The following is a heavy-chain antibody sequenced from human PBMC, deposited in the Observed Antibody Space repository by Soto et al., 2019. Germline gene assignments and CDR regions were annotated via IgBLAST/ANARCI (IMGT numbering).Heavy chain of an antibody. J-gene: IGHJ4*02. CDR2: VTASGGGT. Sequence: XGSLELSCAASGFIFNNYAMTWVRQAPGKGLEWVSTVTASGGGTFYANSVKGRFTISRDNSRNTLHLQMSSLRVEDTALYYCAKALVPALTAKFGYWGQGTLVTVSS. CDR3: AKALVPALTAKFGY. V-gene: IGHV3-23*01. CDR1: GFIFNNYA. D-gene: IGHD5-18*01.